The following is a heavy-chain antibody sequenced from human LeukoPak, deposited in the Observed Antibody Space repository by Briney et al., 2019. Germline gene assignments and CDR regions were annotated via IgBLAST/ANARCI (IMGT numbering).Heavy chain of an antibody. V-gene: IGHV3-23*01. CDR2: ISTSGDIT. CDR3: ATVVRGSSWYLDY. J-gene: IGHJ4*02. CDR1: GFTFNNAW. D-gene: IGHD6-13*01. Sequence: GGSLRLSCVASGFTFNNAWMSWVRQAPGKGLDWVSAISTSGDITKYADSVKGRFTISRDNSKNTLYLQMNSLRAEDTAVYYCATVVRGSSWYLDYWGQGTLVTVSS.